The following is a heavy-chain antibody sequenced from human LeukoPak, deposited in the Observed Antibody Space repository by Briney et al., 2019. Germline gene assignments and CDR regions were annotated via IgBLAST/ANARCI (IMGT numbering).Heavy chain of an antibody. CDR3: AKSNYYDSSGYLY. V-gene: IGHV3-23*01. Sequence: GGSLRLSCAASGFTFSSYAMSWVRQAPGEGLEWVSAISGSGGSTYYADSVKGRFTISRDNSKNTLYLQMNSLRAEDTAVYYCAKSNYYDSSGYLYWGQGTLVTVSS. J-gene: IGHJ4*02. D-gene: IGHD3-22*01. CDR1: GFTFSSYA. CDR2: ISGSGGST.